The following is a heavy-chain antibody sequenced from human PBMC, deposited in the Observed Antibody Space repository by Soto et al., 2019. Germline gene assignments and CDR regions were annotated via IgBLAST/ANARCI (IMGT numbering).Heavy chain of an antibody. CDR2: ISYDGSNK. CDR3: AKVGTGSYGSGSYWWYFDL. Sequence: QVQLVESGGGVVQPGRSLRLSCAASGFTFSSYGMHWVRQAPGKGLEWVAVISYDGSNKYYADSVKGRFTISRDNSKNTLYLQMNSLRAEDTAVYYCAKVGTGSYGSGSYWWYFDLWGRGTLVTVSS. D-gene: IGHD3-10*01. V-gene: IGHV3-30*18. J-gene: IGHJ2*01. CDR1: GFTFSSYG.